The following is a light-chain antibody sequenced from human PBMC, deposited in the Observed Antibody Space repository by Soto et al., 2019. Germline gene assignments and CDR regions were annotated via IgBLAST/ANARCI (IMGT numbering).Light chain of an antibody. CDR3: HQYDDWPPGYT. Sequence: EIVMTQSPATLSVSPGDRATLSCRASQSINNNLAWYQQKPGQAPRLLIHGASTRATGIPARFSGSGSGAEFTRASSRLQSEDFAVWYCHQYDDWPPGYTFGQGTKLEL. CDR2: GAS. J-gene: IGKJ2*01. V-gene: IGKV3-15*01. CDR1: QSINNN.